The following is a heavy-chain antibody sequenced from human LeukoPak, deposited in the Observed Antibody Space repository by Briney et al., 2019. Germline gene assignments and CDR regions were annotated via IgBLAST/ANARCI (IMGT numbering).Heavy chain of an antibody. Sequence: SETLSLTCTVSGGSISSGGYYWSWIRQHPGKGLEWIGYIYYSGSTYYNPSLKSRVTISVDTSKNQFSLKLSSVTAADTAVYYCARAGDYGDPMGRFDYWGQGTLVTVSS. CDR1: GGSISSGGYY. J-gene: IGHJ4*02. CDR3: ARAGDYGDPMGRFDY. V-gene: IGHV4-31*03. D-gene: IGHD4-17*01. CDR2: IYYSGST.